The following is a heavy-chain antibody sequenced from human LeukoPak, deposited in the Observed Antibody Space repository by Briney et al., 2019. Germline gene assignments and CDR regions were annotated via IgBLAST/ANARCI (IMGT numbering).Heavy chain of an antibody. J-gene: IGHJ4*02. CDR1: GGSISSSGYY. V-gene: IGHV4-39*01. CDR3: ARGVPPEYYFDY. D-gene: IGHD1-14*01. Sequence: KPSETLSLTCTVSGGSISSSGYYWGWIRQPPGKGLEWSVSIYYSGSTYYNPSLKSRVTISADTSKNQLSLKLSSLTAADTAVYYCARGVPPEYYFDYWGQGTLVTVSS. CDR2: IYYSGST.